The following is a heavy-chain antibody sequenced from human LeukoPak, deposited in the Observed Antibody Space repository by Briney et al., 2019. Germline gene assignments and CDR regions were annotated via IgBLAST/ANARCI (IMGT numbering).Heavy chain of an antibody. D-gene: IGHD2-15*01. CDR3: ARSLHYSVVVAAAIDAFDI. CDR2: ISSSGSNI. V-gene: IGHV3-11*01. J-gene: IGHJ3*02. Sequence: GGSLRLSCAASGFSFSDYYMSWIRQAPGKGLEWVSYISSSGSNIYYADSVKGRFTISRDNAKNSLYLQMNSLRAEDTAIYYCARSLHYSVVVAAAIDAFDIWGQGTMVTVSS. CDR1: GFSFSDYY.